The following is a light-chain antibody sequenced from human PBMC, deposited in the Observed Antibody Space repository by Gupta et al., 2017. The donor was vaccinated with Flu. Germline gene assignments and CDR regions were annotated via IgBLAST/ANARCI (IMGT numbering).Light chain of an antibody. CDR1: SSNIGLNA. V-gene: IGLV1-44*01. Sequence: GSSSNIGLNAVNWYQQLQGMAPKLLIYLNNQRPSGAPDRFSGSKSGTSASLAVGGLQSEDEAVYYCAAWDDSLNGPVFGGGTRLTVL. J-gene: IGLJ3*02. CDR2: LNN. CDR3: AAWDDSLNGPV.